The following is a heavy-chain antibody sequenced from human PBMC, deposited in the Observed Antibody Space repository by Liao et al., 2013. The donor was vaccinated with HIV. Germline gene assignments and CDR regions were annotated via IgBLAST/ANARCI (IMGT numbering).Heavy chain of an antibody. V-gene: IGHV4-34*02. CDR3: ARSTVPPSYYYYYMDS. CDR2: INHSGST. Sequence: QVQLQQWGAGLLKPSETLSLTCAVYGESFSDYYWSWIRQPPGKGLEWIGEINHSGSTNFNPSLKSRVAISVATSKHQFSLKLKSVTAADTAVYYCARSTVPPSYYYYYMDSGAKGPRSPSP. CDR1: GESFSDYY. D-gene: IGHD2-2*01. J-gene: IGHJ6*03.